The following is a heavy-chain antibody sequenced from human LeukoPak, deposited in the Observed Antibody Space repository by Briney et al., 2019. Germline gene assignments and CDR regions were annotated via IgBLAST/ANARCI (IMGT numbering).Heavy chain of an antibody. CDR2: SYYSGST. V-gene: IGHV4-59*01. CDR1: GGSISSYY. J-gene: IGHJ3*02. D-gene: IGHD4-23*01. CDR3: ARELGGNSLAFDI. Sequence: SQTLSLTCTVSGGSISSYYWSWIRQPPGKGLEWIGYSYYSGSTNYNPSLKRRVTISVDTSKTQFSLKLSSVTAADTAVYYCARELGGNSLAFDIWGQGTMVTVSS.